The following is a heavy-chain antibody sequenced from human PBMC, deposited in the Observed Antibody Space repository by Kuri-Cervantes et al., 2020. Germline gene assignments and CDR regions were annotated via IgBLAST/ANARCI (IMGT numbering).Heavy chain of an antibody. D-gene: IGHD3-10*01. J-gene: IGHJ5*02. Sequence: SLKISCAASGFTFDDYAMHWVRQAPGKCLEWVSGISWNSGSIGYVDSVKGRFTISRGNAKNSLYLQMNSLRTEETALYYCAKDRRKLWFGELVFDPRGQGTLVTVSS. V-gene: IGHV3-9*01. CDR1: GFTFDDYA. CDR2: ISWNSGSI. CDR3: AKDRRKLWFGELVFDP.